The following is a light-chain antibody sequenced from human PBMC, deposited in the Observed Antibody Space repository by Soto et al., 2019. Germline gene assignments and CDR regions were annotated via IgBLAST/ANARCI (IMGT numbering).Light chain of an antibody. V-gene: IGKV3D-15*01. CDR1: QSVASA. CDR2: GAF. Sequence: EIVVTQSPDTLSVSPGDRAALSCRTSQSVASALAWYQQKPGQAPRLLIYGAFSRAAGIPARFTGSGSGTEFTLTISSLQAEDFAVYYCHHYSNWPQYTFGQGTKLEIK. J-gene: IGKJ2*01. CDR3: HHYSNWPQYT.